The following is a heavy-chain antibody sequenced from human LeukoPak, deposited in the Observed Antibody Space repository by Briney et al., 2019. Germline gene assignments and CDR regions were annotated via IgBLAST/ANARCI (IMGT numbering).Heavy chain of an antibody. CDR1: GYSFTSYW. J-gene: IGHJ4*02. D-gene: IGHD3-10*01. V-gene: IGHV5-51*01. Sequence: GESLKISCKASGYSFTSYWIGWVRQMPGKGLEWMGIIYPGDSDTRYSPSFRGQVTISADKSISTAYLQWSSLKASDTAMYYCARFQRVEGSDSWGQGTLVTVSS. CDR2: IYPGDSDT. CDR3: ARFQRVEGSDS.